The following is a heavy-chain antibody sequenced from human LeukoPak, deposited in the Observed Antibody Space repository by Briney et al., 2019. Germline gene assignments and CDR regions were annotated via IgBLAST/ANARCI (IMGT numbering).Heavy chain of an antibody. CDR2: IYHSGST. CDR1: GGSISSGGYY. D-gene: IGHD3-22*01. CDR3: ARSYYYDSSGYEGYYYYMDV. V-gene: IGHV4-30-2*01. J-gene: IGHJ6*03. Sequence: SQTLSLTCTVSGGSISSGGYYWSWIRQPPGKGLEWIGYIYHSGSTYYNPSLKGRVTISVDRSKNQFSLKLSSVTAADTAVYYCARSYYYDSSGYEGYYYYMDVWGKGTTVTVSS.